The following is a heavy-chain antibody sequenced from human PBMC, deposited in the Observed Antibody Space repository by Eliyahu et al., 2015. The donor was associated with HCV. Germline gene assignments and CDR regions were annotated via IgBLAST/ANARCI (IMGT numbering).Heavy chain of an antibody. J-gene: IGHJ6*04. Sequence: YNGNTNYAQKLQGRVTMTTDTSTSTAYMELRSLRSDDTAVYYCAREGGIDYNYYYYGMDVWGKGTTVTVSS. D-gene: IGHD4-11*01. CDR2: YNGNT. V-gene: IGHV1-18*01. CDR3: AREGGIDYNYYYYGMDV.